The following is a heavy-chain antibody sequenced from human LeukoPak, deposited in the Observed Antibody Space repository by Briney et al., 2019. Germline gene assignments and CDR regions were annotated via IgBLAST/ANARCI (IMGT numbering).Heavy chain of an antibody. V-gene: IGHV1-18*01. Sequence: ASVKVSCKASGYTFTSYGISWVRQAPGQGLEWMGWISAYNGNTNYAQKLQGRVTMTTDTSTSTAYMELRSLRSDDTAVYYCARFHYDFWSGYQIYYFDYWGQGTLVTVSS. J-gene: IGHJ4*02. CDR3: ARFHYDFWSGYQIYYFDY. D-gene: IGHD3-3*01. CDR1: GYTFTSYG. CDR2: ISAYNGNT.